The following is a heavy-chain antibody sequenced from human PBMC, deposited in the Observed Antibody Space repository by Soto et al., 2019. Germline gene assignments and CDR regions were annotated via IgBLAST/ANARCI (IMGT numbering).Heavy chain of an antibody. CDR1: GGTFSSYA. CDR3: ARRFRSLGDAFDI. Sequence: SVKVSCKASGGTFSSYAISWVRQAPGQGLEWMGGIIPIFGTAKYAQKLQGRVTITADESTSTAYMELSSLRSEDTAVYYCARRFRSLGDAFDIWGQGTMVTVSS. D-gene: IGHD3-3*01. CDR2: IIPIFGTA. J-gene: IGHJ3*02. V-gene: IGHV1-69*13.